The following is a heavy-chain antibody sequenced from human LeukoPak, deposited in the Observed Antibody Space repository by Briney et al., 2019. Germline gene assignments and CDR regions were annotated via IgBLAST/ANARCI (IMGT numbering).Heavy chain of an antibody. D-gene: IGHD6-19*01. Sequence: PGGSLRLSCAASGFTFRDYYMSWIRQAPGKGLEWVSYISSSGSTIYYADSVKGRFTISRDNAKNSLYLQMNSLRAEDTAVYYCAREKAVAGTQFDYWGQGTLVTVSS. CDR3: AREKAVAGTQFDY. J-gene: IGHJ4*02. CDR1: GFTFRDYY. V-gene: IGHV3-11*04. CDR2: ISSSGSTI.